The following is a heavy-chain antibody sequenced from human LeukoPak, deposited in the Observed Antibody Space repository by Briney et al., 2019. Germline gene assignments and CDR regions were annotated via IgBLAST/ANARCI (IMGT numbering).Heavy chain of an antibody. D-gene: IGHD3-10*01. CDR3: ARVAGGIYGSGSYLDY. CDR1: GSTFPGYY. V-gene: IGHV1-2*04. CDR2: INPNSGGT. Sequence: ASVKVSCKASGSTFPGYYMHWVRQAPGQGLEWMGWINPNSGGTNYAQKFQGWVTMTRDTSISTAYMELSRLRSDDTAVYYCARVAGGIYGSGSYLDYWGQGTLVTASS. J-gene: IGHJ4*02.